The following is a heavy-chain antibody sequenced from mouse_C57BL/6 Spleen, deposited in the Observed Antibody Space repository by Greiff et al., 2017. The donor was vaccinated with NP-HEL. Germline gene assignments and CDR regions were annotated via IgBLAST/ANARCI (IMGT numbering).Heavy chain of an antibody. J-gene: IGHJ4*01. D-gene: IGHD2-5*01. CDR1: GYSITSGYY. CDR3: ARVNSKGAMDY. Sequence: EVQLVESGPGLVKPSQSLSLTCSVTGYSITSGYYWNWIRQFPGNKLEWMGYISYDGSNKYNPSLKNRISITRDTSKNQFFLKLNSVTTEDTATYYYARVNSKGAMDYWGQGTSVTVSS. V-gene: IGHV3-6*01. CDR2: ISYDGSN.